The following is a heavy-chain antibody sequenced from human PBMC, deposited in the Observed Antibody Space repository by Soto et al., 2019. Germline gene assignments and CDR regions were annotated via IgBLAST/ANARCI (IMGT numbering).Heavy chain of an antibody. CDR2: IYYSGST. CDR3: ARQDFKYYDILTGYPGLLDY. D-gene: IGHD3-9*01. V-gene: IGHV4-39*01. CDR1: GGSISSSSYY. J-gene: IGHJ4*02. Sequence: LSLTCTVSGGSISSSSYYWGWIRQPPGKGLEWIGSIYYSGSTYYNPSLKSRVTISVDTSKNQFSLKLSSVTAADTAVYYCARQDFKYYDILTGYPGLLDYWGQGTLVTVSS.